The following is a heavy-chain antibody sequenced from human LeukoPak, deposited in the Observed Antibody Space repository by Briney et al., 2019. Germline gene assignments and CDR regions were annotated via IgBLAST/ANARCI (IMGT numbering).Heavy chain of an antibody. D-gene: IGHD3-22*01. Sequence: PGGSLRLSCAASGFTFSNAWMSWGRQAPGKGLEWVGRIKSKTDGGTTDYAAPVKGRFTISRDDSKNTLYLQMNSLKTEDTAVYYCTTGPYYYDSSGYYLFDYWGQGTLVTVSS. CDR3: TTGPYYYDSSGYYLFDY. CDR2: IKSKTDGGTT. J-gene: IGHJ4*02. CDR1: GFTFSNAW. V-gene: IGHV3-15*01.